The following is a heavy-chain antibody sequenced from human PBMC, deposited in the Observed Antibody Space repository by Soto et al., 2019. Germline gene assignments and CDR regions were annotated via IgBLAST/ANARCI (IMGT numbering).Heavy chain of an antibody. V-gene: IGHV1-69*01. J-gene: IGHJ5*02. Sequence: QVQLVQSGAEVKKPGSSVKVSCKTSGGTFSTYGISWVRQAPGQGLDWMGGIIPIFGTTNYAQKFQGRVTITADESTSTAYMELSSLRFEDTAVYYCARVSRDRNYRNYYGSETTVLKWFDPWGQGTLVTVSS. CDR2: IIPIFGTT. CDR1: GGTFSTYG. CDR3: ARVSRDRNYRNYYGSETTVLKWFDP. D-gene: IGHD3-10*01.